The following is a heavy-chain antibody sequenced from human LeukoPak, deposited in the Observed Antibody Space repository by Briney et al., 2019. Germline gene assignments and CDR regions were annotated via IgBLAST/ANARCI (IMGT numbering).Heavy chain of an antibody. Sequence: PSETLSLTCAVYGGSFSGYYWSWFRQPPGKGLEWIGEINHSGSTNYNPSLKSRVPISVDTSKNQFSLKLSSVTAADTAVYYCARGKKQGYCSITSCYSAYYYYMDVWGKGTTVTGSS. V-gene: IGHV4-34*01. CDR3: ARGKKQGYCSITSCYSAYYYYMDV. CDR2: INHSGST. J-gene: IGHJ6*03. CDR1: GGSFSGYY. D-gene: IGHD2-2*02.